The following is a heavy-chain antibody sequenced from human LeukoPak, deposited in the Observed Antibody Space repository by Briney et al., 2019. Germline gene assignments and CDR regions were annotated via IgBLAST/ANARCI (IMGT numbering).Heavy chain of an antibody. CDR2: INPNSGGT. D-gene: IGHD3-3*01. Sequence: AASVKVSCKASGYTFTGYYMHWVRQAPGQGLEWMGWINPNSGGTNYAQKFQGRVTMTRDTSISTAYMELSSLRSEDTAVYYCARSWVGFLSYWGQGTLVTVSS. J-gene: IGHJ4*02. V-gene: IGHV1-2*02. CDR1: GYTFTGYY. CDR3: ARSWVGFLSY.